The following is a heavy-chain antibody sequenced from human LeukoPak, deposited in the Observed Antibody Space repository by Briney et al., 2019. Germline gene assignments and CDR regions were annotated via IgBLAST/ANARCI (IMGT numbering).Heavy chain of an antibody. CDR3: ARRIYCSGGRCDSIRSFYI. Sequence: GGSLRLSCAASGFTFSSYWMHWVRQVPGKGLVWVSRINSDGSSTSYADSVKGRFTISRDNAKNTVYLQMNSLTAEDTAVYYCARRIYCSGGRCDSIRSFYIWDQGTLVTVSS. J-gene: IGHJ3*02. D-gene: IGHD2-15*01. V-gene: IGHV3-74*01. CDR1: GFTFSSYW. CDR2: INSDGSST.